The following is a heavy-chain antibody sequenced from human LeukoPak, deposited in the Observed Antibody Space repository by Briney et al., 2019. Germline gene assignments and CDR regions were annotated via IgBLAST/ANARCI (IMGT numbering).Heavy chain of an antibody. CDR1: GFTFSNYG. CDR3: AKVSLNMVNDAFDI. D-gene: IGHD4/OR15-4a*01. CDR2: ISYDGSNT. Sequence: PGGSLRLSCAASGFTFSNYGIHWVRQAPGKGLEWVALISYDGSNTWYADSVKGRFTISRDNSKNTLYLQMNSLRAEDTAMYYCAKVSLNMVNDAFDIWGQGTMVSVSS. V-gene: IGHV3-30*04. J-gene: IGHJ3*02.